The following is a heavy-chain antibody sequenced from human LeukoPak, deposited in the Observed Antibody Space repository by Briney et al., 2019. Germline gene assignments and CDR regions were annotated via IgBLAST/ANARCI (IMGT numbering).Heavy chain of an antibody. CDR3: AREVITTTHVDY. D-gene: IGHD3-22*01. J-gene: IGHJ4*02. V-gene: IGHV4-31*03. Sequence: PSQTLSLTCTVSGGSISSGGYYWSWIRQHPGKGLEWIGYIYYSGSTYYNPSLKSRVTISVDTSKNQFSLKLSSVTAADTAVYYCAREVITTTHVDYWSQGTLVTVSS. CDR1: GGSISSGGYY. CDR2: IYYSGST.